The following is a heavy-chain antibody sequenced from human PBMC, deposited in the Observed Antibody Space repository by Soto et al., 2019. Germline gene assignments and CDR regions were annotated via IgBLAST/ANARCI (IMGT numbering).Heavy chain of an antibody. D-gene: IGHD3-10*01. V-gene: IGHV4-30-2*01. Sequence: TISLTRDSSSASISMRDYLRTFIRQPPGKGLERIGYTYRRGSTYYNPSLKSRVTISVDRYKNQLSLKLSSVTAADKAVYYCARFWRFGEFPHPVAYWAQGTFVTVS. CDR1: SASISMRDYL. CDR2: TYRRGST. J-gene: IGHJ4*02. CDR3: ARFWRFGEFPHPVAY.